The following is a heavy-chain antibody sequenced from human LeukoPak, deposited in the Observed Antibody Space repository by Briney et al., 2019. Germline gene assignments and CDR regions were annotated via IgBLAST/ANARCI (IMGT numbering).Heavy chain of an antibody. CDR3: ARNSGAGYYFYMDV. CDR1: GFTFSTYD. V-gene: IGHV3-23*01. CDR2: ISDGGGST. Sequence: PGGSLRLSCAVSGFTFSTYDMAWVRQAPGKGLEWVSSISDGGGSTYYADSVKGRFTISRDNAKNSLYLQMNSLRAEDTALYYCARNSGAGYYFYMDVWGKGTAVTVSS. D-gene: IGHD3-10*01. J-gene: IGHJ6*03.